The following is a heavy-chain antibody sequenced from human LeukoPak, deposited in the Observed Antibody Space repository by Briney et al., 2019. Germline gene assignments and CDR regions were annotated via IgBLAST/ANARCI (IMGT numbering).Heavy chain of an antibody. D-gene: IGHD6-6*01. CDR1: GFTFSSYA. CDR2: ISGSGGST. Sequence: GGSLRLSCAASGFTFSSYAMSWVRQAPGKGLEWVSAISGSGGSTYYADSVKGRFTISRDNSKNTLYLQMNSLRAEDTAVYYCANVRFIAARPGSRFDYWGQGTLVTVSS. V-gene: IGHV3-23*01. CDR3: ANVRFIAARPGSRFDY. J-gene: IGHJ4*02.